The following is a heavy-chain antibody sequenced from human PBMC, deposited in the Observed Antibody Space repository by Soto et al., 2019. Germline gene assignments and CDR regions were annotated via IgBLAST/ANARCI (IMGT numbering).Heavy chain of an antibody. D-gene: IGHD6-19*01. CDR3: ARDGRSSHSSGWHYFDY. Sequence: GASVKVSCKGSGYTFTSYYMLWMRQAPGQGLEWMGIINPSGGSTSYAQKFQGRVTMTRDTSTSTVYMELSSLRSEDTAVYYCARDGRSSHSSGWHYFDYWGQGTLVTVSS. CDR2: INPSGGST. CDR1: GYTFTSYY. J-gene: IGHJ4*02. V-gene: IGHV1-46*01.